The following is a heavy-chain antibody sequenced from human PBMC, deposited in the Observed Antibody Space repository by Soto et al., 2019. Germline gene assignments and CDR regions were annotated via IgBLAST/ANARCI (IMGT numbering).Heavy chain of an antibody. CDR3: AYGSGSYPDAFDI. CDR1: GFTFSDYY. Sequence: VQLVESGGGLVQPGGSLRLSCAASGFTFSDYYMSWIRQAPGKGLEWVSYISSSSSYTNYADSVKGRFTISRDNAKNSLYLQMNSLRAEDTAVYYCAYGSGSYPDAFDIWGQGTMVTVSS. V-gene: IGHV3-11*06. J-gene: IGHJ3*02. D-gene: IGHD3-10*01. CDR2: ISSSSSYT.